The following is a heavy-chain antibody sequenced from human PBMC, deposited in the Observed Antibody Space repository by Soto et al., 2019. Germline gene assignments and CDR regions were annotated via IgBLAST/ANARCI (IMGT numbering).Heavy chain of an antibody. CDR2: IFPYTGDT. V-gene: IGHV1-18*04. Sequence: QAQLVQSGAEVKTPGASVKVSCKTSAYAFNTYAINWVRQAPGQGLEWLGSIFPYTGDTHYSQNLQARVTMTADTSTGTADMEMPTLTSDDTAVYYCARGGCSSSWRLDFWGRGTLVTVSS. CDR1: AYAFNTYA. CDR3: ARGGCSSSWRLDF. D-gene: IGHD6-13*01. J-gene: IGHJ4*02.